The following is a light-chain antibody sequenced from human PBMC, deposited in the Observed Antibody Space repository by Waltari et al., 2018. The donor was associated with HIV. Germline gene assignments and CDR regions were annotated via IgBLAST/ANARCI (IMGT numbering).Light chain of an antibody. CDR1: ALPKQF. CDR3: QSADSSGTYWV. CDR2: KDS. V-gene: IGLV3-25*03. J-gene: IGLJ3*02. Sequence: SSELTQPPSVSVSPGQTARITCSGAALPKQFAYWYQQKPGQAPVLVIYKDSERPSGFPERFSGSSSGKTVTLTISGVQAEDEADYYCQSADSSGTYWVFGGGTKLTVL.